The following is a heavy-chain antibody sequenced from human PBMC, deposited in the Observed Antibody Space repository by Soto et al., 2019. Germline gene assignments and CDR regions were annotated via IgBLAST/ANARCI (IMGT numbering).Heavy chain of an antibody. CDR2: ISYDGSNK. CDR3: AKDGGTTYYYGMDV. CDR1: GFTFSSYG. Sequence: QVQLVESGGGVVQPGRSLRLSCAASGFTFSSYGMHWVRQAPGKGLEWVAVISYDGSNKYYADSVKGRFTISRDNSKNTLYLQMNSLRAEDTAVYYCAKDGGTTYYYGMDVWGQGTTFTVSS. D-gene: IGHD2-15*01. V-gene: IGHV3-30*18. J-gene: IGHJ6*02.